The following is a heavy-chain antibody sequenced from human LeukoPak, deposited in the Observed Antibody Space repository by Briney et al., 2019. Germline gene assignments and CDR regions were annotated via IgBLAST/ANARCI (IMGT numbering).Heavy chain of an antibody. CDR1: GDSISSYY. J-gene: IGHJ3*02. Sequence: SETLSLTCTVSGDSISSYYWSWIRQPPGKGLEWIGYIHYSGSTKYNASLKSRVTISLDTSKNQFSLKLSSVTAADTAMYSCARQSGGGYSSGVFDIWGQGTMVTVSS. CDR2: IHYSGST. CDR3: ARQSGGGYSSGVFDI. V-gene: IGHV4-59*08. D-gene: IGHD5-24*01.